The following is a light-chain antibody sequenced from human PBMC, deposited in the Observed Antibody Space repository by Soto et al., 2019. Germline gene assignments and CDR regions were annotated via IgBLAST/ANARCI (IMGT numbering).Light chain of an antibody. CDR2: WPS. Sequence: DIVMTQSPDSLAVSLGERATINCKSSQSVLYSSKNKNYLAWYQQKPGQPPKLLTYWPSTRESGVPDRFSGSGSGTDFTLTISSLQAEDGAVYYCQQYYSSPQTFGQGTKVEIK. J-gene: IGKJ1*01. V-gene: IGKV4-1*01. CDR1: QSVLYSSKNKNY. CDR3: QQYYSSPQT.